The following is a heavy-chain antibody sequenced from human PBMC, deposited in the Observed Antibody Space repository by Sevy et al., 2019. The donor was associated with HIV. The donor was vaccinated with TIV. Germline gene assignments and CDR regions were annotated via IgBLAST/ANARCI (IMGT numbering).Heavy chain of an antibody. J-gene: IGHJ3*02. Sequence: GGSLRLSCAASGFTFSSYAMHWVRQAPGKGLEWVAVISYDGSNKYYADSVKGRFTISRDNSKNTLYLQMNSLRAEDRAGDYCARPYYGDYDDYSESGPNDAFDIWGQGTMVTVSS. V-gene: IGHV3-30-3*01. CDR2: ISYDGSNK. CDR3: ARPYYGDYDDYSESGPNDAFDI. D-gene: IGHD4-17*01. CDR1: GFTFSSYA.